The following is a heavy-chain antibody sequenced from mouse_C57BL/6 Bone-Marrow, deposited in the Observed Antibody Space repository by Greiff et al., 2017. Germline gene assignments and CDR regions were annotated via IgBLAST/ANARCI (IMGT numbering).Heavy chain of an antibody. Sequence: EVQLQQSGAELVRPGASVKLSCTASGFNIKDYYMHWVKQRPEQGLEWIGRIDPEDGDTEYAPKFQGKATMTADTSSNTAYLQLSSLTSEDTAVYYCTTRLLLSWCAYWGQGTLVTVSA. CDR2: IDPEDGDT. V-gene: IGHV14-1*01. CDR3: TTRLLLSWCAY. J-gene: IGHJ3*01. D-gene: IGHD1-1*01. CDR1: GFNIKDYY.